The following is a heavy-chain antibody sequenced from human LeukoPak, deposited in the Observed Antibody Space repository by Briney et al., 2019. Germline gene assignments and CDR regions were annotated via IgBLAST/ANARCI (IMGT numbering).Heavy chain of an antibody. Sequence: GGSLRLSCAASGFTFSSYAMSWIRQAPGKGLEWVSSISGSGGSTYYADSVKGRFTISRDNSKNTLYLQMNSLRAEVTAVYYCAKRNYDFWSGYYRRAENHFDYWGQGALVTVSS. CDR1: GFTFSSYA. D-gene: IGHD3-3*01. V-gene: IGHV3-23*01. CDR2: ISGSGGST. CDR3: AKRNYDFWSGYYRRAENHFDY. J-gene: IGHJ4*02.